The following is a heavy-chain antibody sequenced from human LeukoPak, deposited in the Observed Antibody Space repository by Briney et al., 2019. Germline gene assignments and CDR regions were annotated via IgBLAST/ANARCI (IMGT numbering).Heavy chain of an antibody. Sequence: GGSLRLSCAASGFTFSSYAMSWARQAPGKGLEWVSTISGSGYATYYADSVKGRFTISRDNSKNTLYLQMNSLRAEDTAVYYCAKDVDDISSTLYSFHHWGQGTLVTVSS. V-gene: IGHV3-23*01. CDR3: AKDVDDISSTLYSFHH. J-gene: IGHJ1*01. CDR1: GFTFSSYA. D-gene: IGHD2-2*01. CDR2: ISGSGYAT.